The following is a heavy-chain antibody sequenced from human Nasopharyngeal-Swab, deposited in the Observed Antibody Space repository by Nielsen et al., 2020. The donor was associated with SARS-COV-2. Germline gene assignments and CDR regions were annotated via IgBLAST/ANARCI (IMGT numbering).Heavy chain of an antibody. CDR2: IDYSGST. J-gene: IGHJ4*02. CDR3: ARLGRYYDTLSGYARNFDY. D-gene: IGHD3-9*01. V-gene: IGHV4-30-4*01. Sequence: SETLSLTCTVSGDSISSGKDYWNWIRQTPGRGLEWIGYIDYSGSTDHNPSLKSRVTISVDTSKNQFSLKVNSVTAADTAVYYCARLGRYYDTLSGYARNFDYWGQGILVTVSS. CDR1: GDSISSGKDY.